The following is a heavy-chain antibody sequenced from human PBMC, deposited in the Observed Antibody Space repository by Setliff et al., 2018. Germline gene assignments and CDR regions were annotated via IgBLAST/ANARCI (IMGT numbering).Heavy chain of an antibody. CDR3: ARGNNTVSWTPKY. CDR1: GGSISSDI. CDR2: IHTGST. D-gene: IGHD2-2*02. Sequence: SETLSLTCTVSGGSISSDIWSWIRQPPGKGLEWIGQIHTGSTNYNPSLRSQVTISVDMSKNQFSLKLNSVTAADTAVYYCARGNNTVSWTPKYWGQGTLVTVSS. J-gene: IGHJ4*02. V-gene: IGHV4-4*08.